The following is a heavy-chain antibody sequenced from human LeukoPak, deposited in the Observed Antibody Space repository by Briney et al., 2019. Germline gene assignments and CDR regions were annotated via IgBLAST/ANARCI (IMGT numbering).Heavy chain of an antibody. Sequence: SETLSLTCAVYGGSFSGYYCSWIRQPPGKGLEWIGEINHSGSTNYNPSLKSRVTISVDTSKNQFSLKLSSVTAADTAMYYCARGVYSSGWYSTSYPWRPWFDPWGQGTLVTVSS. CDR2: INHSGST. V-gene: IGHV4-34*01. D-gene: IGHD6-19*01. CDR3: ARGVYSSGWYSTSYPWRPWFDP. CDR1: GGSFSGYY. J-gene: IGHJ5*02.